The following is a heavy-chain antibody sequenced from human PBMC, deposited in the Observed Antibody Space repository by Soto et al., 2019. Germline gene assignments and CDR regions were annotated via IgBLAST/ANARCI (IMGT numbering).Heavy chain of an antibody. CDR3: ARDSSPSGSYPSGIDY. D-gene: IGHD1-26*01. V-gene: IGHV1-69*01. CDR1: GGTFSSYA. J-gene: IGHJ4*02. Sequence: QVQLVQSGAEVKKPGSSVKVSCKASGGTFSSYAISWVRQAPGQGLEWMGGIIPIFGTANYAQKFQGRVTITADESTSKAYMELSSLRSEDTAVYYCARDSSPSGSYPSGIDYWGQGTLVTVSS. CDR2: IIPIFGTA.